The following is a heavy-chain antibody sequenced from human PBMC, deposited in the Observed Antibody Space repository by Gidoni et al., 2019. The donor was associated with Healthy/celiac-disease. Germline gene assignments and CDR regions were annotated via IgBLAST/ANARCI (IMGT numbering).Heavy chain of an antibody. CDR3: AKDSSSWFEYYYYYYMDV. V-gene: IGHV3-30*18. Sequence: QVQLVESGGGVVQPGRSLRLSCAASGFTFSSYGRHWVRQAPGKGLEWVAVISYDGSNKYYADSVKGRFTISRDNSKNTLYLQMNSLRAEDTAVYYCAKDSSSWFEYYYYYYMDVWGKGTTVTVSS. D-gene: IGHD6-13*01. J-gene: IGHJ6*03. CDR1: GFTFSSYG. CDR2: ISYDGSNK.